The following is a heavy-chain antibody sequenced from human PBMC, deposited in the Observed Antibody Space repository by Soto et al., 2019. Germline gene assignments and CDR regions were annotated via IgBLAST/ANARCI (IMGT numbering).Heavy chain of an antibody. CDR3: VNYPLGYCSGGSCYSSRVQDYYYYYYGMDV. CDR1: GFTFSSYA. J-gene: IGHJ6*02. CDR2: ISSNGGST. D-gene: IGHD2-15*01. Sequence: GGSLRLSCSASGFTFSSYAMHWVRQAPGKGLEYVSAISSNGGSTYYADSVKGRFTISRDNSKNTLYLQMSSLRAEDTAVYYCVNYPLGYCSGGSCYSSRVQDYYYYYYGMDVWGQGTTVTVSS. V-gene: IGHV3-64D*08.